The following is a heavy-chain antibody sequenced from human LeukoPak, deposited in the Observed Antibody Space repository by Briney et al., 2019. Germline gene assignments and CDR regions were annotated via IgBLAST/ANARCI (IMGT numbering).Heavy chain of an antibody. Sequence: GGSLRLSCAASGFTFSSCAMGWVRQAPGKGLEWVSAISGGGGNTYYADSVKGRFTISRDNSKNTLYLQMNSLRAEDTAVYYCAKYMVRGALTYGMDVWGQGTTVTVSS. CDR2: ISGGGGNT. CDR1: GFTFSSCA. V-gene: IGHV3-23*01. CDR3: AKYMVRGALTYGMDV. J-gene: IGHJ6*02. D-gene: IGHD3-10*01.